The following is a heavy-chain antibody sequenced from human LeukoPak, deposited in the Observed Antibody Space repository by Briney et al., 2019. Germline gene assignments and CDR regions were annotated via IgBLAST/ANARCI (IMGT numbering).Heavy chain of an antibody. J-gene: IGHJ4*02. D-gene: IGHD6-19*01. CDR1: GFTFSSYS. CDR3: ARDWAVAGNGYYFDY. Sequence: PGGSLRLSCAASGFTFSSYSMNWVRQAPGKGLEWVSSISSSSSYIYYADSVKGRLTICRDNAENLLYLQMNSLRAEDTAVYYCARDWAVAGNGYYFDYWGQGNLVTVSS. V-gene: IGHV3-21*01. CDR2: ISSSSSYI.